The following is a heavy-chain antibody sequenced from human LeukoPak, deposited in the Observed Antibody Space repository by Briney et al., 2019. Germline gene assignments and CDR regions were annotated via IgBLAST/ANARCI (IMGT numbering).Heavy chain of an antibody. CDR3: AREDNVPYSSSWFITGDYFDY. J-gene: IGHJ4*02. V-gene: IGHV3-21*01. CDR1: GLTFSSYS. CDR2: ISSSSSYI. D-gene: IGHD6-13*01. Sequence: GGSLRLSCAASGLTFSSYSMNWVRQAPGKGLEWVSSISSSSSYIYYADSVKGRFTISRDNAKNSLYLQMNSLRAEDTAVYYCAREDNVPYSSSWFITGDYFDYWGQGTLVTVSS.